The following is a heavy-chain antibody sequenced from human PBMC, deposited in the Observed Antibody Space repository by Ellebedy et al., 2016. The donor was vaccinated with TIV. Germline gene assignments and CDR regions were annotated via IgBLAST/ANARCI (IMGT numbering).Heavy chain of an antibody. D-gene: IGHD7-27*01. Sequence: SETLSLTXTVSGGSISSSSYYWAWIRQSPGRGLEWIGSIYYTGSTNYNPSLKSRVTISADTSKNQFSLKVRSATAADTAVYYCATSGEAGSFDAFAIWGQGTMVTVSS. CDR3: ATSGEAGSFDAFAI. CDR1: GGSISSSSYY. CDR2: IYYTGST. V-gene: IGHV4-39*01. J-gene: IGHJ3*02.